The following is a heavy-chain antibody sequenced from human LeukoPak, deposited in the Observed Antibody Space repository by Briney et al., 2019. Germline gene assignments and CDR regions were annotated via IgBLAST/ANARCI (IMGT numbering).Heavy chain of an antibody. CDR2: IYDRGST. V-gene: IGHV4-59*01. CDR3: ARGRTFDN. Sequence: NSSETLSLTCTVSGGSISSYYWSWIRQPPGKGLEWIGNIYDRGSTKYNPSLKSRVTISVDTSKNQFSLGLSSVTAADTAVYYCARGRTFDNWGQGTLVTVSS. J-gene: IGHJ4*02. CDR1: GGSISSYY.